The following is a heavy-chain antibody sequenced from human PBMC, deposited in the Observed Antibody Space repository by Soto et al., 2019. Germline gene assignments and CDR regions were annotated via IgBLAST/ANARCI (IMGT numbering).Heavy chain of an antibody. V-gene: IGHV4-39*01. CDR3: AMFVDRNNLCFEL. Sequence: QLQLQEPVPGLVKPSETLSLNCTVSGRSISDLYYYWGWIRQPPGKGLELIGNIYYDGNTYYNPSLKSRVTIARDTSKTLFSLKVPSVTSAETSVYYCAMFVDRNNLCFELWGPDTRVTVSS. D-gene: IGHD3-10*02. J-gene: IGHJ2*01. CDR1: GRSISDLYYY. CDR2: IYYDGNT.